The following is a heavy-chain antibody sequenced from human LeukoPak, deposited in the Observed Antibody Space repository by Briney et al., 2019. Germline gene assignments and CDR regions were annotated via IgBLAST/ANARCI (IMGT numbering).Heavy chain of an antibody. CDR1: GGTFSSYA. J-gene: IGHJ4*02. Sequence: GASVKVSCKASGGTFSSYAISWVRQAPGQGLEWMGGIIPIFGTANYAQKFQGRVTITTDESTSTAYMELSSLRSEDTAVYYCARESDEQLVRPTNPRFDYWGQGTLVTVSS. D-gene: IGHD6-6*01. CDR3: ARESDEQLVRPTNPRFDY. V-gene: IGHV1-69*05. CDR2: IIPIFGTA.